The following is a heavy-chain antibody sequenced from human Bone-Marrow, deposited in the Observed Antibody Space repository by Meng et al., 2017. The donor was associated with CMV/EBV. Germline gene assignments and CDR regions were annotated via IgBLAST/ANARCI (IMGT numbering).Heavy chain of an antibody. Sequence: GSLRLSCSVSGGSISSSSYYWGWIRQPPGKGLEWIGNIYYNENTYYNASLKSRVTISVDTSKNQFSLKLSSVTAADTAVYYCARRRHYYGMDVWGQGTTVTVSS. V-gene: IGHV4-39*01. D-gene: IGHD6-25*01. CDR3: ARRRHYYGMDV. J-gene: IGHJ6*02. CDR2: IYYNENT. CDR1: GGSISSSSYY.